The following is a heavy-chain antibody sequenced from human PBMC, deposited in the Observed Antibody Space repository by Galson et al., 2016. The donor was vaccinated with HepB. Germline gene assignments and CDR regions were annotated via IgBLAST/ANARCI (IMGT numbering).Heavy chain of an antibody. V-gene: IGHV4-61*01. CDR3: ARVLDYGDYDRYYFDY. Sequence: ETLSLTCIVSGDSVSSGTYYWSWIRQPPGKGLEWIGYIYYSGSTNYNPSLKSRVTISVDTSKNQFSLKLSSVTAADTAMYYCARVLDYGDYDRYYFDYWGQGTLVIVSS. CDR1: GDSVSSGTYY. J-gene: IGHJ4*02. D-gene: IGHD4-17*01. CDR2: IYYSGST.